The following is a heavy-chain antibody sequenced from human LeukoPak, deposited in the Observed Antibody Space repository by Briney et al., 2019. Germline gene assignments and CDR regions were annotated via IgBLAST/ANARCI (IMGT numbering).Heavy chain of an antibody. V-gene: IGHV4-38-2*01. J-gene: IGHJ4*02. CDR3: ARGGYSSGQGGEIAFDY. Sequence: SETLSLTCAVTGYSISSGYYWGWIRQPPGQGLGWIGSIYHSGSTYYNPSLQSRVTISVDTSKTQSSLKLSSVAAADTAVYYCARGGYSSGQGGEIAFDYWGQGTLVTVSS. CDR1: GYSISSGYY. CDR2: IYHSGST. D-gene: IGHD6-19*01.